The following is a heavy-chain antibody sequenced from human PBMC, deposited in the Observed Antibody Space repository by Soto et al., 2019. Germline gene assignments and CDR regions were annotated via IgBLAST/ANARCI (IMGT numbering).Heavy chain of an antibody. D-gene: IGHD6-19*01. Sequence: SGPTLVNPTQTLTLTCTFSGFSLITIEMCVTWIRQPPGKPLEWLALIDWDDDKCYSTSLKTRLTISKDTSKNQVVLTLTNMAPVDTATYYCARSSGLGVNRQLDYWGQGTLVTVSS. J-gene: IGHJ4*02. CDR3: ARSSGLGVNRQLDY. V-gene: IGHV2-70*01. CDR2: IDWDDDK. CDR1: GFSLITIEMC.